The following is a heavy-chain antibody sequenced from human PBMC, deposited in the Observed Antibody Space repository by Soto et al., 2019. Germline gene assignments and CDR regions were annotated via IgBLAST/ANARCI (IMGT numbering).Heavy chain of an antibody. Sequence: GGSLRLSCAASGFTFSSYGMHWVRQAPGKGLEWVAVISYDGSNKYYADSVKGRFTISRDNSKNTLYLQMNSLRAEDTAVYYCAKDRKPRSSSWYDFDYWGQGTLVTVSS. CDR3: AKDRKPRSSSWYDFDY. J-gene: IGHJ4*02. V-gene: IGHV3-30*18. D-gene: IGHD6-13*01. CDR1: GFTFSSYG. CDR2: ISYDGSNK.